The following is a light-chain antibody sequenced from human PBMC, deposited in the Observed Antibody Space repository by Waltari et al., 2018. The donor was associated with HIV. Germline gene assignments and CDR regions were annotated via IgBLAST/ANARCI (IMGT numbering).Light chain of an antibody. V-gene: IGLV1-40*01. CDR2: GNT. Sequence: QPVLTQPPSLPGIPGQRLTISCPGSNSTIRPDHDAPVYQHRPGTAPTVLIYGNTNRPSGVPDRFSDSKSGASASLVITGLQAEDEADYYCQSYDNSLSGTYVFGGGTKVNVL. J-gene: IGLJ1*01. CDR3: QSYDNSLSGTYV. CDR1: NSTIRPDHD.